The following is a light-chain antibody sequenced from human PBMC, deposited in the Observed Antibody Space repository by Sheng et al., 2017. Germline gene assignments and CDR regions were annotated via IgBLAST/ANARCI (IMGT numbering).Light chain of an antibody. Sequence: EIVLTQSPATLSLSPGDRATLSCRASQSVNIYLAWYQQKPGQAPRLLLYETSRRPLASQPGSVPVGLGTDFTLTINSLEPEDFAVYYCQQRYNWPLTFGGGTKVKIK. V-gene: IGKV3-11*01. CDR1: QSVNIY. CDR3: QQRYNWPLT. CDR2: ETS. J-gene: IGKJ4*01.